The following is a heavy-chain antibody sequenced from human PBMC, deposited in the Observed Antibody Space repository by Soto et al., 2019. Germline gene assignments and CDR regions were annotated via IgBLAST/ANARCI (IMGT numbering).Heavy chain of an antibody. D-gene: IGHD6-19*01. V-gene: IGHV5-51*01. CDR3: ARHVLGSGWYGAQLDY. J-gene: IGHJ4*02. CDR1: GYSFTSYW. CDR2: IYPGDSDT. Sequence: GESLKISCKGSGYSFTSYWIGWVRQMPGKGLEWMEIIYPGDSDTRYSPSFQGQVTISADKSISTAYLQWSSLKASDTAMYYCARHVLGSGWYGAQLDYWGQGTLVTVSS.